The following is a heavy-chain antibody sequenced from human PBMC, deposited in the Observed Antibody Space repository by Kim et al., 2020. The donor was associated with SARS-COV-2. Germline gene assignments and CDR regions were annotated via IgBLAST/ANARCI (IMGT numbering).Heavy chain of an antibody. D-gene: IGHD6-19*01. CDR3: ARLPDITGWPFDY. Sequence: SDTLSLTCTISGASISDDYWTWIRQPPGKGLEWIGYFSYNKRTSYNPSLKSRVSMSLDTSRNQFSLKLNSVTAADTAVYYCARLPDITGWPFDYWAQGTLVTVSS. V-gene: IGHV4-59*08. CDR2: FSYNKRT. CDR1: GASISDDY. J-gene: IGHJ4*02.